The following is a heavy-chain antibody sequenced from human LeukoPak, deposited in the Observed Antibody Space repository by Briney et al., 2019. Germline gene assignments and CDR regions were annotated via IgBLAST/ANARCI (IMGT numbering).Heavy chain of an antibody. D-gene: IGHD3-16*01. J-gene: IGHJ4*02. CDR3: ARDRGELPLLDS. V-gene: IGHV3-33*01. CDR1: GFTFSSYG. CDR2: IWYDATNK. Sequence: PGRSLRLSCAASGFTFSSYGMHWVRQAPGKGLEWVAVIWYDATNKYYADSVKGRFTISRDNSKNTLYLQMTSLRAEDTAVYYCARDRGELPLLDSWGQGTLVTVSS.